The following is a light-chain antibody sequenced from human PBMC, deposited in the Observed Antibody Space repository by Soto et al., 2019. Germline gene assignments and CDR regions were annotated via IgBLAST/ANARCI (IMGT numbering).Light chain of an antibody. V-gene: IGLV2-23*02. Sequence: QSALTQPASVSGSPGQSITISCTGTSSDVGSYNLVSWYQQHPGKAPKLMIYEVSKRPSGVSNRFSGSKSGNTASLTISGLQAGGEADYYCCSYAGSSSPVVFGGGTKLTVL. CDR3: CSYAGSSSPVV. CDR2: EVS. J-gene: IGLJ2*01. CDR1: SSDVGSYNL.